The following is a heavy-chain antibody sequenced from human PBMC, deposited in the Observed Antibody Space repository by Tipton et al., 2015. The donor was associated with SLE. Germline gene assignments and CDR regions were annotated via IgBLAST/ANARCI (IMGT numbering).Heavy chain of an antibody. D-gene: IGHD3-9*01. CDR2: IYYTGDT. Sequence: TLSLTCSVSGGSITSSDSSWGWIRQPPGEGLEWIGYIYYTGDTNYNPSLKSRVTISADTSKNQISLKLSSVTAADTAVYHCASGILTGNAAFDIWGPGTMVTVSS. CDR1: GGSITSSDSS. J-gene: IGHJ3*02. CDR3: ASGILTGNAAFDI. V-gene: IGHV4-61*05.